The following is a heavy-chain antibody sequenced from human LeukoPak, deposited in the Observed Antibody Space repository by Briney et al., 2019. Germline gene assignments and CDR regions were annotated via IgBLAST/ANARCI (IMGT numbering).Heavy chain of an antibody. CDR3: ARVLDSSSWGLDY. Sequence: ASVKVSCKASGYTFTGYYMHWVRQAPGQGLEWMGWINPNSGGTNYAQKFQGWVTMTRDTSISTAYMELSRLRPDDTAVYYCARVLDSSSWGLDYWGQGTLVTVSS. CDR2: INPNSGGT. V-gene: IGHV1-2*04. CDR1: GYTFTGYY. J-gene: IGHJ4*02. D-gene: IGHD6-13*01.